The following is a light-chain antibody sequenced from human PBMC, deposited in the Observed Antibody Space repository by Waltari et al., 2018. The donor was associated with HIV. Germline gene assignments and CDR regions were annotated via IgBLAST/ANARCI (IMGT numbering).Light chain of an antibody. CDR1: QDISWY. J-gene: IGKJ4*01. CDR3: HQYRTLPIT. V-gene: IGKV1-33*01. CDR2: DAS. Sequence: DIQMTQSPPSRSVSVGDRVTITCKASQDISWYLSWFQQKAGKAPRLLISDASSLQTGVPSRFSGRRSGTHFTLTIDSVQPEDVATYYCHQYRTLPITFAGGTKVGIK.